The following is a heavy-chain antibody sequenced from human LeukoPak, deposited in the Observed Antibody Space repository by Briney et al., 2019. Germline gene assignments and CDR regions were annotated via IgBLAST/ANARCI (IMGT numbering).Heavy chain of an antibody. V-gene: IGHV3-23*01. CDR2: ISGSGGST. J-gene: IGHJ5*02. D-gene: IGHD2-2*01. CDR1: GFTFSSYA. Sequence: PGGSLRLSCAASGFTFSSYAMSWVRQAPGKGLEWVSAISGSGGSTYYADSVKGRFTISRDNSKNTLYLQMNSLRAEDTAVYYCAKGKYQLLFYNWFDPGAGEPWSPSPQ. CDR3: AKGKYQLLFYNWFDP.